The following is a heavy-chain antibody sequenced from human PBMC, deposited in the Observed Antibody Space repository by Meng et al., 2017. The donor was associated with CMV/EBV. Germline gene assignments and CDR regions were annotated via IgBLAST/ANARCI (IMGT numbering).Heavy chain of an antibody. CDR2: IYHSGST. D-gene: IGHD3-9*01. J-gene: IGHJ6*02. CDR3: AREMRQEVYDWGVFYYYGMDV. Sequence: SETLSPTCTVPGYSFSSGYYWGWIRQPTGKGLEWIGSIYHSGSTYYNPSLKSQVTISVDTSKNQFSLELSSVTSADTAVYYCAREMRQEVYDWGVFYYYGMDVWGQGTTVTVSS. CDR1: GYSFSSGYY. V-gene: IGHV4-38-2*02.